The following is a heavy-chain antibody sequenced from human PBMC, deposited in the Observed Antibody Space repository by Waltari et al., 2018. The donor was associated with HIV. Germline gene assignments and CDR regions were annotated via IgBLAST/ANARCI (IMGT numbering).Heavy chain of an antibody. CDR1: GFTFGDYA. CDR3: TRDVYDSSSCDY. CDR2: IRSKAYGGTT. D-gene: IGHD6-13*01. Sequence: EVQLVESGGGLVQPGRSLRLSCKASGFTFGDYAMSWVRQAPGKGLEWVGFIRSKAYGGTTEYAASVKGRFTISRDDSKSIAYLQMNSLKTEDTAVYYCTRDVYDSSSCDYWGQGTLVTVSS. V-gene: IGHV3-49*04. J-gene: IGHJ4*02.